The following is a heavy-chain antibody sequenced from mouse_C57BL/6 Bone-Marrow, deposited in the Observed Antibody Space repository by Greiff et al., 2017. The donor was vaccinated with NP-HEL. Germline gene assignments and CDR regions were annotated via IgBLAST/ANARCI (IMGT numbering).Heavy chain of an antibody. CDR2: INPYNGGT. V-gene: IGHV1-19*01. CDR1: GYTFTDYY. Sequence: EVQLQQSGPVLVKPGASVKMSCKASGYTFTDYYMNWVKQSHGKSLEWIGVINPYNGGTSYNQKFKGKATLTVDKSSSTAYMELNSLTSEDSAVYYCARHYGSKRYYFDYWGQGTTLTVSS. J-gene: IGHJ2*01. D-gene: IGHD1-1*01. CDR3: ARHYGSKRYYFDY.